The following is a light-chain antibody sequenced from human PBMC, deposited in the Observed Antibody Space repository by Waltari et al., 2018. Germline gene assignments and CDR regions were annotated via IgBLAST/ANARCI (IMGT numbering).Light chain of an antibody. V-gene: IGLV1-40*01. J-gene: IGLJ2*01. CDR1: SSNIGAGYD. Sequence: SVLTQPPSVSGAPGQRVTISCPWSSSNIGAGYDVNWYQHLPGTDPKLLIYGDNKRPSGVSDRFWTSKSGASASLAITGLQAEDEADYYCQTYDSSLSGHVVFGGGTKLTV. CDR2: GDN. CDR3: QTYDSSLSGHVV.